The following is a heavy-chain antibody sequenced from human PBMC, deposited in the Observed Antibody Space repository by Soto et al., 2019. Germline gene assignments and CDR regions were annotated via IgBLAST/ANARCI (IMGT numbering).Heavy chain of an antibody. V-gene: IGHV4-31*03. CDR1: GGSISSGGYY. J-gene: IGHJ4*02. D-gene: IGHD6-13*01. CDR3: ARVELRTAAADPYIFDY. CDR2: IYYSGST. Sequence: PSETLSLTCTVSGGSISSGGYYWSWIRQHPGKGLEWIGYIYYSGSTYYNPSLKSRVTISVDTSKNQFSLKLSSVTAADTAVYYCARVELRTAAADPYIFDYWGQGTLVTVSS.